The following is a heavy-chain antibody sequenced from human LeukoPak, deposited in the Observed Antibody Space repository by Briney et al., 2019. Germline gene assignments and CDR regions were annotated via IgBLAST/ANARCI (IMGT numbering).Heavy chain of an antibody. CDR2: ISSSSSYI. D-gene: IGHD6-13*01. J-gene: IGHJ4*02. CDR3: ARAGQQLVAPPDY. V-gene: IGHV3-21*01. Sequence: PGGSLRLSCAASGFTFSSYSMNWVRQAPGKGLGWVSSISSSSSYIYYADSVKGRSTISRDNAKNSLYLQMNSLRAEDTAVYYCARAGQQLVAPPDYWGQGTVVTVSS. CDR1: GFTFSSYS.